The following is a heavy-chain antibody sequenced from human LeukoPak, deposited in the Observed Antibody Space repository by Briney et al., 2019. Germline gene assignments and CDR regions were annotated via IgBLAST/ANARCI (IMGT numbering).Heavy chain of an antibody. CDR3: APTTVAVNNWFDP. D-gene: IGHD4-17*01. V-gene: IGHV4-39*01. CDR2: VYYSRST. CDR1: GGSISSSSYY. J-gene: IGHJ5*02. Sequence: SASLSLACSVSGGSISSSSYYSGWIRQPPGKGLEWIGSVYYSRSTCYYPSLKSRVTISVDTSKNQFSLKLSSVTAADTAVYYCAPTTVAVNNWFDPWGQGTLVTVSS.